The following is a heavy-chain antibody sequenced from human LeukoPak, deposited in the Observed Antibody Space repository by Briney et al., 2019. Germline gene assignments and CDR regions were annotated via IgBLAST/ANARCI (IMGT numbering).Heavy chain of an antibody. CDR1: GFSVSGNY. CDR3: ARDLRLNGGY. CDR2: IYSGGNT. D-gene: IGHD3-16*01. Sequence: PGRSLRLSCAASGFSVSGNYMNWVRQAPGKGLEWVSVIYSGGNTDYADSVKGRFTVSRDNYKNTVYPQMNSLRAEDTAVYYCARDLRLNGGYWGQGTLVTVSS. J-gene: IGHJ4*02. V-gene: IGHV3-66*01.